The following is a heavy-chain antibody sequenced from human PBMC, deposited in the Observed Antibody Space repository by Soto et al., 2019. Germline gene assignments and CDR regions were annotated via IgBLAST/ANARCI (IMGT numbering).Heavy chain of an antibody. V-gene: IGHV3-30*18. D-gene: IGHD5-12*01. CDR1: GFTFSAYG. Sequence: QVQLVESGGGVVQPGRSLRLSCTPSGFTFSAYGMHWVRQAPGKGLEWVAAISHDGTNKYYGDSVRGRFTISRDNSKNTLGLQMKTLRNEDTAVYYCAKESRSSAGTATRVYGMDVWGQGTTVTCSS. CDR2: ISHDGTNK. J-gene: IGHJ6*02. CDR3: AKESRSSAGTATRVYGMDV.